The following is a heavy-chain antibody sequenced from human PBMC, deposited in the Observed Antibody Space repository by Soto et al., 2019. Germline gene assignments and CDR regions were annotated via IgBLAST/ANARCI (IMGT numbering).Heavy chain of an antibody. V-gene: IGHV3-33*01. CDR3: ARDRGAVAGTRYYYGMDV. Sequence: QVQLVESGGGVVQPGRSLRLSCAASGFTFSSYGMHWVRQAPGKGLEWVAVIWYDGTNKYYADSVNGRFTISRDNSKNTLYLQMNSLRAEDTAVYYCARDRGAVAGTRYYYGMDVWGQGTTVTVSS. CDR1: GFTFSSYG. J-gene: IGHJ6*02. CDR2: IWYDGTNK. D-gene: IGHD6-13*01.